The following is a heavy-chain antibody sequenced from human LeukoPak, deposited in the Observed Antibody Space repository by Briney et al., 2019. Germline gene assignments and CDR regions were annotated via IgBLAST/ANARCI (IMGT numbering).Heavy chain of an antibody. CDR3: ARHDCITTTCYYFYGMDV. D-gene: IGHD2-2*01. Sequence: SETLSLTCTVSGGSISSSSHYWGWIRQPPGKGPEWIGGIYYSGSTYYNPSLKSRVTISVDTSKNQFSLKLSSVTATDTAVYYCARHDCITTTCYYFYGMDVWGQGTTVTVSS. J-gene: IGHJ6*02. V-gene: IGHV4-39*01. CDR1: GGSISSSSHY. CDR2: IYYSGST.